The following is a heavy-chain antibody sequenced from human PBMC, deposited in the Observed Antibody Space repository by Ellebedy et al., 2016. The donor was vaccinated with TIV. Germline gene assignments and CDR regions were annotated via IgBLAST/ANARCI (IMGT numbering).Heavy chain of an antibody. CDR3: ARARAGVGATGAEYYFDY. J-gene: IGHJ4*02. CDR1: GYTYTNYG. D-gene: IGHD1-26*01. CDR2: ISAYHGNT. V-gene: IGHV1-18*04. Sequence: ASVKVSCKTSGYTYTNYGISWVRQAPGQGLEWMGWISAYHGNTNDAQMLQGRVTMTTDTPTRTAYMELRSLRSDDTAVYYCARARAGVGATGAEYYFDYWGQGTLVTVSS.